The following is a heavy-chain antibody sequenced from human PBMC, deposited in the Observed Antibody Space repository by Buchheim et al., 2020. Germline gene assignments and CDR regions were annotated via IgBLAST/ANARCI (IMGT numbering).Heavy chain of an antibody. D-gene: IGHD3-22*01. CDR1: GFTFSSYG. CDR3: AKDSYDSSGYYYLRGDAFDI. V-gene: IGHV3-30*18. J-gene: IGHJ3*02. CDR2: ISYDGSNK. Sequence: QVQLVESGGGVVQPGRSLRLSCAASGFTFSSYGMHWVRQAPGKGLEWVAVISYDGSNKYYADSVKGRFTISRDNSKNTLYLQMNSLRAEDTAVYYCAKDSYDSSGYYYLRGDAFDIWGQGT.